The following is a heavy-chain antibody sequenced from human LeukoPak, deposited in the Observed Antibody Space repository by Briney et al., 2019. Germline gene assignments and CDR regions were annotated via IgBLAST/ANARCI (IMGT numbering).Heavy chain of an antibody. Sequence: ASVKVSCKASGYTFTGYYMHWVRQAPGHGLEWMGWINPNSGGTNYAQKFQGRVTMTRDTSISTAYMELSRLRSDDTAVYYCARDMVVRGVRGADYWGQGTLVTVSS. D-gene: IGHD3-10*01. CDR2: INPNSGGT. V-gene: IGHV1-2*02. CDR1: GYTFTGYY. J-gene: IGHJ4*02. CDR3: ARDMVVRGVRGADY.